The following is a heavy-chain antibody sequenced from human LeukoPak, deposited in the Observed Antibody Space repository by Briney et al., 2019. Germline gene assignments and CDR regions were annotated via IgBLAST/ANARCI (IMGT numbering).Heavy chain of an antibody. Sequence: SSETLSLTCSVSGGSISSGYYWNWIRQPPGKGLEWIGYIYSTGSTNYKSSLKSRVTISVDTSKNQFSLKLSSVTAADTAMYYCARGGRQLVDFDYWGQGTLVTVSS. J-gene: IGHJ4*02. D-gene: IGHD6-13*01. V-gene: IGHV4-61*01. CDR3: ARGGRQLVDFDY. CDR1: GGSISSGYY. CDR2: IYSTGST.